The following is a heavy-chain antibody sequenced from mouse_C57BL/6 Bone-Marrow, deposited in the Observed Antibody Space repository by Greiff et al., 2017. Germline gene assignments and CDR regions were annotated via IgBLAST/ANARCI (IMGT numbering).Heavy chain of an antibody. D-gene: IGHD4-1*01. Sequence: VKLMESGPGLVQPSQRLSITCTVSGFSLTSYGVHWVRQSPGKGLEWLGVIWRGGSTDYNAAFMSRLSITKDNSKSQVFFKMNSLQADDTAIYYCAKSNWDPYYYAMDYWGQGTSVTVSS. CDR3: AKSNWDPYYYAMDY. CDR2: IWRGGST. J-gene: IGHJ4*01. V-gene: IGHV2-5*01. CDR1: GFSLTSYG.